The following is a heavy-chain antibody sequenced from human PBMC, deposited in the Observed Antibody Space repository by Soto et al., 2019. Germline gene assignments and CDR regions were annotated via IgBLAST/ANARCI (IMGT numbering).Heavy chain of an antibody. D-gene: IGHD3-22*01. Sequence: GGSLRLSCAASGFTFSNAWMNWVRQAPGKGLKWVGRIKSKTDGGTTDYAAPVKGRFTISRDDSKNTLYLQMNSLKTEDTAVYYCTTPDAVVVVTSPGAFDIWGQGTMVTVS. CDR2: IKSKTDGGTT. CDR3: TTPDAVVVVTSPGAFDI. CDR1: GFTFSNAW. V-gene: IGHV3-15*07. J-gene: IGHJ3*02.